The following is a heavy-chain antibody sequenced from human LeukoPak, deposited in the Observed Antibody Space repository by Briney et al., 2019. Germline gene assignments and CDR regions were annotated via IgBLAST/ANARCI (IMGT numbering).Heavy chain of an antibody. V-gene: IGHV3-9*01. CDR1: GFTFDDYA. CDR2: ISWNSGSI. D-gene: IGHD3-10*01. Sequence: PGGSLRLSCAASGFTFDDYAMHWVRQAPGKGLEWVSGISWNSGSIGYADSVKGRFTISRDNAKNSLYLQMNSLRAEDTALYYCAKDLYPMVRGANIDYWGQGTLVTVSS. CDR3: AKDLYPMVRGANIDY. J-gene: IGHJ4*02.